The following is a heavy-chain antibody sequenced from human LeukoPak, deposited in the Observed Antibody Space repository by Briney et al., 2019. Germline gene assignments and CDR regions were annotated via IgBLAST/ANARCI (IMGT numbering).Heavy chain of an antibody. D-gene: IGHD2-21*01. V-gene: IGHV1-24*01. CDR1: GYNLAELL. J-gene: IGHJ3*02. CDR2: FDPEDGEPEDGES. CDR3: ARGIRAGAFDI. Sequence: ASVKVSCKVSGYNLAELLMHWVRQAPGKGLEWMGGFDPEDGEPEDGESIDAQKFQGRVTMTEDTSTNTAYMELSRLTSEDTAVYYCARGIRAGAFDIWGQGTMVTVSS.